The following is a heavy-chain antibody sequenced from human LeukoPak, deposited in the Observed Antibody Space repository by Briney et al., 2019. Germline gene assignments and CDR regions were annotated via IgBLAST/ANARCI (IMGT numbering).Heavy chain of an antibody. D-gene: IGHD1-7*01. V-gene: IGHV4-4*07. CDR1: GGSITSSY. CDR2: LSSSGTT. CDR3: ARGGELPSGPYFDY. Sequence: SETLSLTCTVSGGSITSSYWNWIRQPAGRGLEWIGRLSSSGTTYNPSLKSRVTMSLDTSKNQFSLRLRSVTAADTAVYFCARGGELPSGPYFDYWGQGTLVTVSS. J-gene: IGHJ4*02.